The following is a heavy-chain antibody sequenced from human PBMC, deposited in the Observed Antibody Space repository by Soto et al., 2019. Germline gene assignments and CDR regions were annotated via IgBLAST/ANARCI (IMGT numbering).Heavy chain of an antibody. CDR2: INAGNGNT. V-gene: IGHV1-3*01. CDR1: GYTFTSYA. CDR3: ARDHGELDDAFDI. J-gene: IGHJ3*02. D-gene: IGHD4-17*01. Sequence: QVQLVQSGAEVKKPGASVKVSCKASGYTFTSYAMHWVRQAPGQRLEWMGWINAGNGNTKYSQKFQGRVTITRDTSASTAYMELSSLRSEDTAVYYCARDHGELDDAFDIWGQGTMVTVSS.